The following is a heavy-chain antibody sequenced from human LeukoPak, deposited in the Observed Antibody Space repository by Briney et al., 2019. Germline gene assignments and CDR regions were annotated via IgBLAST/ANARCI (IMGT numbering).Heavy chain of an antibody. CDR1: GYTFTSYY. J-gene: IGHJ4*02. CDR3: ARDTSGSPTSY. CDR2: INPSAGST. Sequence: GAPVKVSCKASGYTFTSYYMHWVRRAPGQGLDWVGIINPSAGSTTYAQKFQGRVTMTRDTSTSTVYMELSSLRSEDTAVYYCARDTSGSPTSYWGQGTLVTVSS. V-gene: IGHV1-46*01. D-gene: IGHD3-10*01.